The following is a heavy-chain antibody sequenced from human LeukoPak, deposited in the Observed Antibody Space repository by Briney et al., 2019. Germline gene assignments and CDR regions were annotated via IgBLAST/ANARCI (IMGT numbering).Heavy chain of an antibody. CDR3: AKALALSYGADVAFDI. CDR1: GFTFSSYE. V-gene: IGHV3-48*03. Sequence: PGGSLRLSCAASGFTFSSYEMNWVRQAPGKGLEWVSYISSSGSTIYYADSVKGRFTISRDNAKNSLYLQMNSLRAEDMALYYCAKALALSYGADVAFDIWGQGTMVTVSS. D-gene: IGHD5-18*01. J-gene: IGHJ3*02. CDR2: ISSSGSTI.